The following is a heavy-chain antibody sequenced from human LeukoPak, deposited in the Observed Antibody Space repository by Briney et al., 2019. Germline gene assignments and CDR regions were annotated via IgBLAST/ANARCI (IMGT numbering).Heavy chain of an antibody. CDR1: GFTLSSYS. Sequence: GGSLRLSCAASGFTLSSYSMNWVRQAPGKGLEWVSYISSSSSTIYYADSVKGRFTISRDNAKNSLYLQMNSLRAEDTAVYYCARDLLDSSGYRNSPGAFDIWGQGTMVTVSS. J-gene: IGHJ3*02. CDR3: ARDLLDSSGYRNSPGAFDI. V-gene: IGHV3-48*01. CDR2: ISSSSSTI. D-gene: IGHD3-22*01.